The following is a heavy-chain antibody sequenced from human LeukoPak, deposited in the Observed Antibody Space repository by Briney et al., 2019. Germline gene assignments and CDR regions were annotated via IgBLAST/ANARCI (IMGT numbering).Heavy chain of an antibody. CDR1: GGTFSSYA. CDR3: AKSSGSCYNQGYYYYGMDV. D-gene: IGHD3-10*01. Sequence: SVKVSCKASGGTFSSYAISWVRQAPGQGLEWMGGIIPIFGTANYAQKFQGRVTITADESTSTAYMELSSLRSEDTAVYYCAKSSGSCYNQGYYYYGMDVWGKGTTATVSS. CDR2: IIPIFGTA. V-gene: IGHV1-69*13. J-gene: IGHJ6*04.